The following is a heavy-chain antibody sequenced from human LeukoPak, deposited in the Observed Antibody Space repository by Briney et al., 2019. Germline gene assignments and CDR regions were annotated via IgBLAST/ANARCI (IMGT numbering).Heavy chain of an antibody. CDR2: VSGSGGST. D-gene: IGHD1-26*01. CDR1: GFTFSSYA. Sequence: GGSLRLSCAASGFTFSSYAMNWVRQAPGKGLEWVSAVSGSGGSTDYADSVKGRFIISRDNSKNTLFLQMNSLRAEDTAVYYCARSQYSGSYFDYWGQGTLVTDSS. V-gene: IGHV3-23*01. CDR3: ARSQYSGSYFDY. J-gene: IGHJ4*02.